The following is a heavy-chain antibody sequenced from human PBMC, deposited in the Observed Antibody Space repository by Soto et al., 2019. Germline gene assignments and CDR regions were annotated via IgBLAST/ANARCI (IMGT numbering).Heavy chain of an antibody. CDR1: GFSFGGNW. V-gene: IGHV3-7*03. J-gene: IGHJ5*02. D-gene: IGHD4-4*01. CDR3: AITTSTVSYWFDP. CDR2: IKEDGTEQ. Sequence: GGSLRLSCAASGFSFGGNWMGGVPRPPGKGPEWVANIKEDGTEQHYVDSVKGRFTISRDNSENSLFLQMNNLRAEDSAIYYCAITTSTVSYWFDPWGPGTQVTVSS.